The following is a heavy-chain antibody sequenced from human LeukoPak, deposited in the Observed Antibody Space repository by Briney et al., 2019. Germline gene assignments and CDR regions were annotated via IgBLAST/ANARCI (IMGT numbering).Heavy chain of an antibody. D-gene: IGHD2-21*02. J-gene: IGHJ5*02. CDR2: IWYDGSNK. Sequence: PGRSLRLSCAASGFTFSSYGMHWVRQAPGKGLEGVAVIWYDGSNKYYADSVKGRFTISRDNSKNTLYLQMNSLRAEDTAVYYCARGAVVVTAIRQQYNWFDPWGQGTLVTVSS. CDR3: ARGAVVVTAIRQQYNWFDP. CDR1: GFTFSSYG. V-gene: IGHV3-33*01.